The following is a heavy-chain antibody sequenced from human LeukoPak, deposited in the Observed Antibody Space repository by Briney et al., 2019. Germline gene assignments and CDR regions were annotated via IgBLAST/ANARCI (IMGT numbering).Heavy chain of an antibody. V-gene: IGHV1-2*02. CDR2: INPNSGGT. J-gene: IGHJ4*02. CDR1: GYTFTDYY. CDR3: ARDLFVGATGNYFDY. Sequence: GASVKVSCKASGYTFTDYYMHWVRQAPGQGLEWMGWINPNSGGTNYAQKFQGRVTMTRDTSISTAYMELSRLRSDDTAVYYCARDLFVGATGNYFDYWGQGTLVTVSS. D-gene: IGHD1-26*01.